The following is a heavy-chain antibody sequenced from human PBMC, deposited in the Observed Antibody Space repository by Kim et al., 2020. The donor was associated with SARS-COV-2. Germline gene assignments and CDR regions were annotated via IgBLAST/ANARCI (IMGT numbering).Heavy chain of an antibody. D-gene: IGHD1-20*01. CDR1: GFTFSNYG. V-gene: IGHV3-33*05. CDR3: ARARARVGMVDY. J-gene: IGHJ4*02. Sequence: GGSLRLSCAASGFTFSNYGMHWVRQAPGKGLEWVAVISYDGSNKYYADSVKGRFTISRDNSKNTLYLQMNSLRAEDTAVYYCARARARVGMVDYWGQGTLVTVSS. CDR2: ISYDGSNK.